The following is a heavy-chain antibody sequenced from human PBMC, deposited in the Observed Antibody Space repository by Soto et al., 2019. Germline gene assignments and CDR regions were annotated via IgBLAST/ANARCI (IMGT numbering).Heavy chain of an antibody. CDR1: GGSFSGYY. D-gene: IGHD2-15*01. V-gene: IGHV4-34*01. J-gene: IGHJ6*02. CDR3: ARGAVVVAATRYYYYGMDV. CDR2: INHSGST. Sequence: SETLSLTCAVYGGSFSGYYWSWIRQPPGKGLEWIGEINHSGSTNYNPSLKSRVTISVDTSKNQFSLKLSSVTAADTAVYYGARGAVVVAATRYYYYGMDVWGQGTTVT.